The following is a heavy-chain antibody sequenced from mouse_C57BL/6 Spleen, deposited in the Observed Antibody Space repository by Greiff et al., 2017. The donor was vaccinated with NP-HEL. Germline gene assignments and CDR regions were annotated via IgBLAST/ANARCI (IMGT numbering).Heavy chain of an antibody. V-gene: IGHV5-16*01. Sequence: DVKLVESEGGLVQPGSSMKLSCTASGFTFSDYYMAWVRQVPEKGLEWVANINYDGSSTYYLDSLKSRFIISRDTAKNILYLQMSSLKSEDTATYYCARDWAYYSNYPRDYWGQGTTLTVSS. CDR2: INYDGSST. CDR3: ARDWAYYSNYPRDY. CDR1: GFTFSDYY. J-gene: IGHJ2*01. D-gene: IGHD2-5*01.